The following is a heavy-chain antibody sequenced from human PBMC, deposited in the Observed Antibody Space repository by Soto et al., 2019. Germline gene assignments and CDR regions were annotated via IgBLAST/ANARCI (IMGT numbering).Heavy chain of an antibody. CDR2: ISGSGGST. V-gene: IGHV3-23*01. J-gene: IGHJ4*02. CDR1: GFTFSSYA. D-gene: IGHD3-22*01. CDR3: AKVYYYDSSGYQGTFDY. Sequence: PGGSLRLACAASGFTFSSYAMSWVRQAPGKGLEWVSAISGSGGSTYYADSVKGRFTISRDNSKNTLYLQMNSLRAEDTAVYYCAKVYYYDSSGYQGTFDYWGQGTLVTVSS.